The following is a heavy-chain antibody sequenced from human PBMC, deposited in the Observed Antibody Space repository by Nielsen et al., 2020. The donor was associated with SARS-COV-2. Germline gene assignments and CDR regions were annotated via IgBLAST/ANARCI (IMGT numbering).Heavy chain of an antibody. D-gene: IGHD4-17*01. CDR2: TYYRSKWYN. V-gene: IGHV6-1*01. CDR1: GDRVSSSSAA. CDR3: ARAGGAYGDYYYYYYTDV. J-gene: IGHJ6*03. Sequence: SQTLSLTCAISGDRVSSSSAAWNWIRQSPSRGLEWLGRTYYRSKWYNDYAVSVKSRITINPDTSKNQFSLHLNSVTPEDTAVYYCARAGGAYGDYYYYYYTDVWGKGTTVTVSS.